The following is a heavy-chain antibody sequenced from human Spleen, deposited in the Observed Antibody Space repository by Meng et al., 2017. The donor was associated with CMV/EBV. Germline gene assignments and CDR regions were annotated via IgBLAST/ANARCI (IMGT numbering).Heavy chain of an antibody. CDR3: ARESASYVSYGMDV. CDR1: GYTFTGYY. D-gene: IGHD3-16*01. Sequence: ASVKVSCKASGYTFTGYYMHWVRQAPGQGLEWMGWINPNSGGTNYAQKFQGRVTMTRGTSISTAYMELRSLRSDDTAVYYCARESASYVSYGMDVWGQGTTVTVSS. CDR2: INPNSGGT. V-gene: IGHV1-2*02. J-gene: IGHJ6*02.